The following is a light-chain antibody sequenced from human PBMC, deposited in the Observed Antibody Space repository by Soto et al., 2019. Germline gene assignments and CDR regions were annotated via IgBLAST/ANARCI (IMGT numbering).Light chain of an antibody. CDR3: QSYNTDRPT. Sequence: DIQMTQSPSSLSASVGDRVTITCRASQSISSYLNWYQQKPGKAPKLLIYAASSLQSGVPSRFRGSGSGTEFTLTISSLQPEDFATYYCQSYNTDRPTFGQGTRLEIK. CDR2: AAS. J-gene: IGKJ5*01. CDR1: QSISSY. V-gene: IGKV1-27*01.